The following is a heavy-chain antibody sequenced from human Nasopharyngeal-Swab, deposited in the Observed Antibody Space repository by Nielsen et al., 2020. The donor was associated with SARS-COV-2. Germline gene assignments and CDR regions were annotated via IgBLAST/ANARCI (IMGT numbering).Heavy chain of an antibody. CDR1: GYSFTEYD. Sequence: ASVKVSCKASGYSFTEYDLNWVRQATGQGLEWMGWMNPRSGDADYAQKFQSRVIMTRDTSTSTAYMELSSLRSEDTAVYYCARGVMGGRFDPWGQGTLVTVSS. V-gene: IGHV1-8*01. D-gene: IGHD1-26*01. CDR2: MNPRSGDA. CDR3: ARGVMGGRFDP. J-gene: IGHJ5*02.